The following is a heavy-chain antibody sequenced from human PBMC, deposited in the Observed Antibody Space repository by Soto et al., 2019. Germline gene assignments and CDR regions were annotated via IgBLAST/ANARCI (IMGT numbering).Heavy chain of an antibody. Sequence: QVQLVQSGAEVKKPGASVKVSCKASGYTFTSYGISWVRQAPGQGLEWMGWISAYNGNTNNAQKLQGSVTMTTDTSTNTAYMELRSLRSDDTDVYYCARDVTSADGWELQIFDYWGQGTLVTVSS. D-gene: IGHD2-15*01. V-gene: IGHV1-18*01. CDR3: ARDVTSADGWELQIFDY. CDR1: GYTFTSYG. CDR2: ISAYNGNT. J-gene: IGHJ4*02.